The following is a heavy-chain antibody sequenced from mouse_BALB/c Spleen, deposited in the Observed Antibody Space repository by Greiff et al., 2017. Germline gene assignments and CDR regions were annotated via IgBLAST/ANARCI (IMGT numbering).Heavy chain of an antibody. D-gene: IGHD1-2*01. V-gene: IGHV5-17*02. CDR3: ASNYGFAY. J-gene: IGHJ3*01. Sequence: EVKLQESGGGLVQPGGSRKLSCAASGFTFSSFGMHWVRQAPEKGLEWVAYISSGSSTIYYADTVKGRFTISRDNPKNTLFLQMTSLRSEDTAMYYCASNYGFAYWGQGTLVTVSA. CDR1: GFTFSSFG. CDR2: ISSGSSTI.